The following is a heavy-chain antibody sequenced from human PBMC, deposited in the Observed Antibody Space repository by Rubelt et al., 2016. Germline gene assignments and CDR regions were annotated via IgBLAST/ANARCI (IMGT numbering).Heavy chain of an antibody. D-gene: IGHD1-7*01. CDR2: IKQDGSEK. CDR3: ANRGTTRDY. Sequence: LQLQESGPGLVKPSETLSLTCTVSGGSISSSSYYWGWIRQPPGKGLEWVANIKQDGSEKYYVDSAKGRFTIYRDNAKNSLYLQMNSMRAEETAVYYCANRGTTRDYWGQGTLVTVSS. J-gene: IGHJ4*02. V-gene: IGHV3-7*01. CDR1: GGSISSSSYY.